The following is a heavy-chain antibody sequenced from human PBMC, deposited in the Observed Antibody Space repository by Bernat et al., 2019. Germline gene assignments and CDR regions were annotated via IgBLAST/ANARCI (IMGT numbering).Heavy chain of an antibody. V-gene: IGHV3-15*07. CDR3: TTRLSTSKPLKLDY. D-gene: IGHD1-1*01. CDR1: GFTFSNAW. J-gene: IGHJ4*02. CDR2: IKSKTDGGTT. Sequence: EVQLVESGGGLVQPGRSLRLSCAASGFTFSNAWMNWVRQAPGKGLEWVGRIKSKTDGGTTDYAAPVKGRFTISRDDSKNTLYLQMNSLKTEDTAVYYCTTRLSTSKPLKLDYWGQGTLVTVSS.